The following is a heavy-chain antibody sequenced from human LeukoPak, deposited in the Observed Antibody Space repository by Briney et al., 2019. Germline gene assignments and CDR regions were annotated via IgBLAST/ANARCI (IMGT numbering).Heavy chain of an antibody. Sequence: GSLRLSCAASGFTFCTYCMSWVRQAPGKGLGWVSAISGSGGYTYYADSVKGRFTISRDNSKNTLYLQMNSLRPEDTAVYYCAKDSQFYYGSGIFGYWGQGTLVTVSS. V-gene: IGHV3-23*01. CDR1: GFTFCTYC. CDR2: ISGSGGYT. CDR3: AKDSQFYYGSGIFGY. J-gene: IGHJ4*02. D-gene: IGHD3-10*01.